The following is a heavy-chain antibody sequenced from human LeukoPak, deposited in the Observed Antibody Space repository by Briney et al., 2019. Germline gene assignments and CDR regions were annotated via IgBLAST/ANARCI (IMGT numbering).Heavy chain of an antibody. J-gene: IGHJ4*02. Sequence: SGPTLVNPTQTLTLTCTFSGFSLSTSGVGVGWICQPPGKALEWLALIYWDDDKRYSPSLKSRLTITKDTSKNQVVPTMTNMDPVDTATYYCAHRQFYCSGGSCSYYFDYWGQGTLVTVSS. CDR1: GFSLSTSGVG. CDR2: IYWDDDK. CDR3: AHRQFYCSGGSCSYYFDY. D-gene: IGHD2-15*01. V-gene: IGHV2-5*02.